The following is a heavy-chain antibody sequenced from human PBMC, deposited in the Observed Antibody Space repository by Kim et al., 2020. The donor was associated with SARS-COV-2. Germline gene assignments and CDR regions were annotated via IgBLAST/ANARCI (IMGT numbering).Heavy chain of an antibody. D-gene: IGHD6-13*01. V-gene: IGHV1-46*01. J-gene: IGHJ4*02. CDR2: GRT. Sequence: GRTGYAQKFQGRVTMTRDTSTSTVYMELSSLRSEDTAVYYCARGGYMGDYWGQGTLVTVSS. CDR3: ARGGYMGDY.